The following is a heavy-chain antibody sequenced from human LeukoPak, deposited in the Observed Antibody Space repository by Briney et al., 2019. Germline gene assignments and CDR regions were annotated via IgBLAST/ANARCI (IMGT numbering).Heavy chain of an antibody. CDR1: GFTFRSYW. CDR3: ARDVGGSLDY. V-gene: IGHV3-7*01. Sequence: PGGSLRLSCAASGFTFRSYWMAWVRQAPGKGLEWVANIKEDESAKHQADSVKGRFTISRGNAQNSVYLQMSSLRGEDTAVYYCARDVGGSLDYWGQGTLVTVSS. D-gene: IGHD1-26*01. CDR2: IKEDESAK. J-gene: IGHJ4*02.